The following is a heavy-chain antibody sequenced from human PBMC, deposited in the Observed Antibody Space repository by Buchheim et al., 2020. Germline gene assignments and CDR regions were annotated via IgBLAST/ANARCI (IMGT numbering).Heavy chain of an antibody. CDR1: GFTFSSYG. CDR3: AKEVGGDIVVVVAATHYYYYGMDV. V-gene: IGHV3-30*18. D-gene: IGHD2-15*01. Sequence: QVQLVESGGGVVQPGRSLRLSCAASGFTFSSYGMHWVRQAPGKGLEWVAVISYDGSNKYYADSVQGRFTISRENSKNTLYLQMNSLRAEDTAVYYCAKEVGGDIVVVVAATHYYYYGMDVWGQGTT. CDR2: ISYDGSNK. J-gene: IGHJ6*02.